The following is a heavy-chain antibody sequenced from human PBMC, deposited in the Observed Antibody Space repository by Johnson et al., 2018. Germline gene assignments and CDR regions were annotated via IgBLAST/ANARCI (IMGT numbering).Heavy chain of an antibody. J-gene: IGHJ6*02. V-gene: IGHV3-21*01. D-gene: IGHD2-2*01. CDR2: ISSSSSYL. CDR1: GFTFSTYT. CDR3: TRDRCPSEAYQLLTLDYYYYGMDV. Sequence: VQLVQSGGGVVQPGRSLRLSCAASGFTFSTYTMNWVRQAPGKGLEWVSYISSSSSYLYYADLVKGRFTKSRDNAKNSLFLQMNSLRAGDTAVFYCTRDRCPSEAYQLLTLDYYYYGMDVWGQGTTVTVSS.